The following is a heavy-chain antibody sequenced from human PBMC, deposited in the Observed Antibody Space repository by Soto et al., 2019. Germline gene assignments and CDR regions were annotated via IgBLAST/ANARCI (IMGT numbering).Heavy chain of an antibody. CDR2: ISGGDGSP. CDR1: GFTFSSYA. V-gene: IGHV3-23*01. D-gene: IGHD3-16*01. J-gene: IGHJ4*02. CDR3: AKWHTYNYDSLALSGFDC. Sequence: GGSLGLSCVVSGFTFSSYAMTWVRQAPGKGLEWVSAISGGDGSPSYADSVKGRFTISRDNSKNTLYLHMNSLRADDTAAYYCAKWHTYNYDSLALSGFDCWGQGTQVTVSS.